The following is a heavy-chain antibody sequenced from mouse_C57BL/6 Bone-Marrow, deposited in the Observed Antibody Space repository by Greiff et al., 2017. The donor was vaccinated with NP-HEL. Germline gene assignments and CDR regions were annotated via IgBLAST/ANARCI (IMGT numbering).Heavy chain of an antibody. D-gene: IGHD1-1*01. CDR2: IWSGGST. J-gene: IGHJ1*03. Sequence: VQLQQSGPGLVQPSQSLSITCTVSGFSLTSYGVHWVRQSPGKGLEWLGVIWSGGSTDYNVAFISRLSISKDNSKSQVFFKMNSLQADDTAIYYCARRGSSSYWYFDVWGTGTTVTVSS. CDR1: GFSLTSYG. CDR3: ARRGSSSYWYFDV. V-gene: IGHV2-2*01.